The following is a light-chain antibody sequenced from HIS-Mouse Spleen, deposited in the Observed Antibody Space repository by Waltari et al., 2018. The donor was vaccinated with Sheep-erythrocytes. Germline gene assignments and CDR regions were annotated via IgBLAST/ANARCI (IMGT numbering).Light chain of an antibody. Sequence: QSALTQPASVSGSPGQSITIPCTGPSSDVGSYNLVSRYQPHPGKAPKLMIYEGSKRPSGVSNRFSGSKSGNTASLTISGLQAEDEADYYCCSYAGSSTPWVFGGGTKLTVL. CDR2: EGS. V-gene: IGLV2-23*01. CDR1: SSDVGSYNL. J-gene: IGLJ3*02. CDR3: CSYAGSSTPWV.